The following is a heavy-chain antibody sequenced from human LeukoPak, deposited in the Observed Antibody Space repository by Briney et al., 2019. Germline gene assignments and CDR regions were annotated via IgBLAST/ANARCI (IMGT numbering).Heavy chain of an antibody. CDR3: ARRGLGYFDY. Sequence: SETLSLTCTVSGGSISSYYWSWIRQPPGKGLERIGYIYYSGSTNYNPSLKSRVTISVDTSKNQFSLKLSSVTAADTAVYYCARRGLGYFDYWGQGTLVTVSS. D-gene: IGHD3-16*01. V-gene: IGHV4-59*08. CDR1: GGSISSYY. CDR2: IYYSGST. J-gene: IGHJ4*02.